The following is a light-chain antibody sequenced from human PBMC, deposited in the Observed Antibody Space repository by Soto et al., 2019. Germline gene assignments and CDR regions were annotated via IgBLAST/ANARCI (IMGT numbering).Light chain of an antibody. J-gene: IGLJ1*01. CDR2: EVS. V-gene: IGLV2-14*01. CDR1: SSDVGGYKF. Sequence: QSVLTQPASVSGSPGQSITISCTGTSSDVGGYKFVSWYQQHPGKAPKLMIYEVSNRPSGVSSRFFDSKSGNTASLTISGLQAEDEADYYCGSYTGSIYVFGTGTKVTVL. CDR3: GSYTGSIYV.